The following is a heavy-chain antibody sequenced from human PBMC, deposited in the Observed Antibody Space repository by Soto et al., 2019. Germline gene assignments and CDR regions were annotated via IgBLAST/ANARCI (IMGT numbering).Heavy chain of an antibody. D-gene: IGHD1-26*01. V-gene: IGHV4-31*03. CDR1: GGSISSGGYY. CDR2: IYYSGST. J-gene: IGHJ4*02. Sequence: PSETLSLTCTVSGGSISSGGYYWSWIRQHPGKGLEWIGYIYYSGSTYYNPSLKSRVTISVDTSKNQFSLKLSSVTAADTAVYYCARDFREGPLDYWGQGTLVTVSS. CDR3: ARDFREGPLDY.